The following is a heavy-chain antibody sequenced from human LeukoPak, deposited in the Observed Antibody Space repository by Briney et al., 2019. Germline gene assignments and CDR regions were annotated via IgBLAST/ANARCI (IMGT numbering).Heavy chain of an antibody. V-gene: IGHV3-74*03. CDR2: IKSDGSGA. Sequence: PGGSLRLSCAASGFTFSSSWMHWVRQAPGKGLVWVSRIKSDGSGATYADSVKGRFTISRDNAKNSLYLQMNSLRAEDTAVYYCAREGRRPPYYYYYMDVWGKGTTVTISS. CDR1: GFTFSSSW. J-gene: IGHJ6*03. CDR3: AREGRRPPYYYYYMDV.